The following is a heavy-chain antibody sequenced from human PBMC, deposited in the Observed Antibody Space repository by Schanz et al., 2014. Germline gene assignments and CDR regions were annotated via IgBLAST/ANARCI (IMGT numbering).Heavy chain of an antibody. CDR2: ISTSSNTR. Sequence: EVQLVESGGGLVQPGGSLRLSCVASGFTFSSFSMNWVRQTPEKGLEWVSYISTSSNTRYYAASLRGRFTISRDDAKNSVYLQMNSLRDEDTAVYYCARGEFGRLFPTWFDPWGQGTLVTVSS. J-gene: IGHJ5*02. D-gene: IGHD3-10*01. CDR3: ARGEFGRLFPTWFDP. CDR1: GFTFSSFS. V-gene: IGHV3-48*02.